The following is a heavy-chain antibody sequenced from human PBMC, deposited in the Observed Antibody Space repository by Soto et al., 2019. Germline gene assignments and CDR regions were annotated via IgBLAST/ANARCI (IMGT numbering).Heavy chain of an antibody. Sequence: PGGSLRLSCAACGFTFTSYSMNWVREAPGQGLEWVSYITSKSTNIKYADSVKGRFTVSRDNAKNSLYLQLNSLRDEDTAVYYCAREMGACREISCYPGPYDPWGQGTLVTVSS. V-gene: IGHV3-48*02. J-gene: IGHJ5*02. CDR1: GFTFTSYS. CDR2: ITSKSTNI. CDR3: AREMGACREISCYPGPYDP. D-gene: IGHD2-2*01.